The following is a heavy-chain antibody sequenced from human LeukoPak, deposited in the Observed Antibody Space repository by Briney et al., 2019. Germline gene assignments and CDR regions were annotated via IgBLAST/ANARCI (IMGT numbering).Heavy chain of an antibody. D-gene: IGHD1-26*01. V-gene: IGHV1-2*02. Sequence: EASVKVSCKASGYTFTGYYIFWVRQAPGQGLEWMGWINPDSGGTNYAQKFQGRVTMTRDTSISTAYMELSRLTSDDTAVFYCARHPYSGSYHFDYWGQGTLVTVSS. CDR3: ARHPYSGSYHFDY. CDR1: GYTFTGYY. CDR2: INPDSGGT. J-gene: IGHJ4*02.